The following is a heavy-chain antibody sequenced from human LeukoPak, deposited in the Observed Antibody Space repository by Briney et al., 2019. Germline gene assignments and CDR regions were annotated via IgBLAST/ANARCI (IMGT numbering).Heavy chain of an antibody. D-gene: IGHD4-17*01. Sequence: PSETLSLTCTVSGGSISSYYWSWIRQPPGKGLEWIGYIYYSGSTNYNPSLKSRVTISVDTSKNQFSLKLSSVTAADTAVYYCARVSRHDYGGYWDAFDIWGQGTMVTVSS. J-gene: IGHJ3*02. CDR1: GGSISSYY. CDR2: IYYSGST. CDR3: ARVSRHDYGGYWDAFDI. V-gene: IGHV4-59*01.